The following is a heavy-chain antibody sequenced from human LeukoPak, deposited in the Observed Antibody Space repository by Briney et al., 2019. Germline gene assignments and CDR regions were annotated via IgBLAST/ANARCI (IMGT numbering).Heavy chain of an antibody. CDR3: ARVSYYDFWSGYLSPGDTNYLYYYYMDV. J-gene: IGHJ6*03. V-gene: IGHV3-7*01. CDR1: GFTVCSNY. Sequence: QAGGSLRLSCAASGFTVCSNYMSWVREAPGKGVEWVANIKQDGSEKNYVDSVKGRFTISRDNAKNSLYLQMNSLRAEDTAVYYCARVSYYDFWSGYLSPGDTNYLYYYYMDVWGKGTTVTVSS. D-gene: IGHD3-3*01. CDR2: IKQDGSEK.